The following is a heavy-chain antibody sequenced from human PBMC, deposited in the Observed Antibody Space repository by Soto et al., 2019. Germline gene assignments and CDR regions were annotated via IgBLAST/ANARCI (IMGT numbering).Heavy chain of an antibody. CDR3: TRDLFSYDYSGILWFDP. CDR2: IRSKGHNYAT. CDR1: GFAFSGSA. V-gene: IGHV3-73*01. D-gene: IGHD3-16*01. J-gene: IGHJ5*02. Sequence: PGGSLRLYCAASGFAFSGSAMYWVRQASGKGPEWVGRIRSKGHNYATEYAASVKGRFTISRDDSKNTAYLQMNSLQTEDTAVYYCTRDLFSYDYSGILWFDPWGQGTLVTVSS.